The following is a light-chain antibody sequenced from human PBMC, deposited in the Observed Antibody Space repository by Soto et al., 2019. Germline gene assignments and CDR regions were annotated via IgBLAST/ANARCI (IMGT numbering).Light chain of an antibody. CDR1: QSVSSY. CDR3: QQRSSP. CDR2: DAS. Sequence: EIVLTQSPATLSLSPGERATLSCRASQSVSSYLAWYQQKPGQAPRLLIYDASNRATGIPARFSGSGSGTDFTLTISSLEPEDFAVYYCQQRSSPFGGGPRWRSN. V-gene: IGKV3-11*01. J-gene: IGKJ4*01.